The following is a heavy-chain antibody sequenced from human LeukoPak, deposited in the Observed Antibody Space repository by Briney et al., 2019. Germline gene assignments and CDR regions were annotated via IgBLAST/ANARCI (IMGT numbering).Heavy chain of an antibody. D-gene: IGHD4-23*01. CDR1: GFTFSNYW. CDR3: ASIYGGNGPDY. CDR2: INSDGSTT. Sequence: GGSLRLSCAASGFTFSNYWMHWVRQAPGKGLIWVSRINSDGSTTTYADSVKGRFTISRDNSKNTVYLQMNSLGVEDTAVYYCASIYGGNGPDYWGQGTLVTVSS. J-gene: IGHJ4*02. V-gene: IGHV3-74*01.